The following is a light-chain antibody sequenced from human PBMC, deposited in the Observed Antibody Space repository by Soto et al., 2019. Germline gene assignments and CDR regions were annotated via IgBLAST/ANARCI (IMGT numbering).Light chain of an antibody. CDR3: SSYTSSSILV. CDR1: SSDVGGYNY. J-gene: IGLJ1*01. V-gene: IGLV2-14*01. CDR2: DVS. Sequence: QSVLTQPASVSGSPGQSITISCTGTSSDVGGYNYVSWYQQHPGKAPKLMIYDVSNRPSGVFHRFSGSKSGNTASLTISGLQAEDEADYYCSSYTSSSILVFGTGTKLTVL.